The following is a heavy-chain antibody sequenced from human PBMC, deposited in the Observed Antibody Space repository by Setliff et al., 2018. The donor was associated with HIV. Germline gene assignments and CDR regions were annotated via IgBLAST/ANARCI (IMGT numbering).Heavy chain of an antibody. Sequence: GGSLRLSCAASGFRFSVYSMHWVRQAPGKGLEWLSYTTGSSTTYYAESVKGRFAISRDNARNALYLQVNSLRVEDTAIYYCARKFRPGHGVDVWGQGTTVTVSS. CDR1: GFRFSVYS. V-gene: IGHV3-48*01. D-gene: IGHD3-10*01. J-gene: IGHJ6*02. CDR3: ARKFRPGHGVDV. CDR2: TTGSSTT.